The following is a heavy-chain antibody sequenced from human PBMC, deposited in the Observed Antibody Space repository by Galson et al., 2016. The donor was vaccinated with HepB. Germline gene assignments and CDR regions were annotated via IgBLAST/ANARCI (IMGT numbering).Heavy chain of an antibody. CDR3: AKSPWYDSSGYYYFDY. J-gene: IGHJ4*02. CDR1: GFTFSSYA. V-gene: IGHV3-23*01. CDR2: ISGSGGST. Sequence: SLRLSCAASGFTFSSYAMSWVRQAPGEGLEWISCISGSGGSTFYADSVKGRFTTSRDKSKNTLCLQMHSLRAEDTAVSHCAKSPWYDSSGYYYFDYWGQGTLVTVSS. D-gene: IGHD3-22*01.